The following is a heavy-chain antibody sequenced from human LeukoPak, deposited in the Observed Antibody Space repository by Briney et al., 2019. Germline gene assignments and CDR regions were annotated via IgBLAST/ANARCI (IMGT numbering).Heavy chain of an antibody. CDR2: ISSSSSYI. CDR3: ARVDSSGYPSYYYYYYYMDV. Sequence: GGSLRLSCAASGFIFSSSGMSWVRQAPGKGLEWVSSISSSSSYIYYADSVKGRFTISRDNAKNSLYLQMNSLRAEDTAVYYCARVDSSGYPSYYYYYYYMDVWGKGTTVTVSS. D-gene: IGHD3-22*01. CDR1: GFIFSSSG. J-gene: IGHJ6*03. V-gene: IGHV3-21*01.